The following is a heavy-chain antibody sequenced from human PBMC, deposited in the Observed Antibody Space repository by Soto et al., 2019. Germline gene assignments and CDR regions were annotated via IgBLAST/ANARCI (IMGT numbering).Heavy chain of an antibody. D-gene: IGHD6-6*01. J-gene: IGHJ4*02. CDR2: ISYDGSNK. CDR3: ARDRFRSSSSFFDY. Sequence: QVHLVESGGGVVQPGRSLRLSCVASGFTFSNYAMHWVRQAPGKGLEWVAIISYDGSNKYYADSVKGRFTISRDNSQNTLSVQMNSLRPEDTAVYYCARDRFRSSSSFFDYWDQGTLVTVSS. CDR1: GFTFSNYA. V-gene: IGHV3-30-3*01.